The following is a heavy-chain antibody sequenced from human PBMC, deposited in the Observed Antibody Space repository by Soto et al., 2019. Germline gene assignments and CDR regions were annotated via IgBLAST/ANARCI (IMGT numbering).Heavy chain of an antibody. CDR1: GFTFSHAW. Sequence: EVPLVESGGGLVKPGGSLRLSCAASGFTFSHAWMNWVRQAPGKGLEWVGRVKSKTAGGTTDYAAPVKGRFTISRDDSENTVYLQMNSLKTEDTAVYYCATSPERDDFDIWGQGTMVTVSS. J-gene: IGHJ3*02. CDR2: VKSKTAGGTT. CDR3: ATSPERDDFDI. V-gene: IGHV3-15*07. D-gene: IGHD1-26*01.